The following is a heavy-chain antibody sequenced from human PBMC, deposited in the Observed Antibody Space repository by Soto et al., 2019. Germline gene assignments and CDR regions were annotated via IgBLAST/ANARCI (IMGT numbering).Heavy chain of an antibody. CDR3: ARLIGNSWLDS. CDR2: TYYRSTWSY. CDR1: GDSVSTNSAT. J-gene: IGHJ5*01. V-gene: IGHV6-1*01. Sequence: QVQLQQSGPGLVKPSQTLSLTCAISGDSVSTNSATWDWIRQSPSRGLEWLGRTYYRSTWSYDYACAGQGRITINPDTSNHQPSPHLNPVSTDDPADYYCARLIGNSWLDSWGQGTLVTVSS.